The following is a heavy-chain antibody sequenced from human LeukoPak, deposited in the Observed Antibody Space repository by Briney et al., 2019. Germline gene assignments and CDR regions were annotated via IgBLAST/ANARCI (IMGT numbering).Heavy chain of an antibody. J-gene: IGHJ4*02. D-gene: IGHD3-22*01. Sequence: PGGSLRLSCAASGFTFSSYAMHWVRQAPGKGLEGVAVISYDGSNKYYADSVKGRFTISRDNSKNTLYLQMNSLRAEDTAVYYCARVPYYYDSSGSPDYWGQGTLVTVSS. CDR2: ISYDGSNK. V-gene: IGHV3-30*04. CDR3: ARVPYYYDSSGSPDY. CDR1: GFTFSSYA.